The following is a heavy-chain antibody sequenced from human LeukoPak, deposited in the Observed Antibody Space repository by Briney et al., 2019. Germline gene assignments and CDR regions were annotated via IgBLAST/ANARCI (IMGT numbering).Heavy chain of an antibody. CDR2: ISGSGGST. D-gene: IGHD3-3*01. J-gene: IGHJ4*02. CDR3: ASEHDFWSGPVLG. Sequence: GGSLRLSCAASGFTFSSYAMSWVRQAPGKGLGWVSAISGSGGSTYYADSAKGRFTISRDNSKNTLYLQMNSLRAEDTAVYYCASEHDFWSGPVLGWGQGTLVTVSS. CDR1: GFTFSSYA. V-gene: IGHV3-23*01.